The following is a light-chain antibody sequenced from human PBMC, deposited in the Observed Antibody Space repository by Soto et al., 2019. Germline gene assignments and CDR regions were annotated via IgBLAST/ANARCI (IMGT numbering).Light chain of an antibody. Sequence: QSVLTQPASVSGSPGQSITIPCTGTSSDVGDYDSVSWYQQHPGKAPKLIIYEVNNRPSGMSDRFSGSRSDNTASLTISGLQAEDEAEYYCHSYIRTNNLGVFGTGTKLTVL. V-gene: IGLV2-14*01. J-gene: IGLJ1*01. CDR1: SSDVGDYDS. CDR3: HSYIRTNNLGV. CDR2: EVN.